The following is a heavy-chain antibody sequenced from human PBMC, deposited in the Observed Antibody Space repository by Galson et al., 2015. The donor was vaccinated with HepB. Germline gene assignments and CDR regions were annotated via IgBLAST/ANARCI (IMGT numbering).Heavy chain of an antibody. CDR1: GYTFTNHW. J-gene: IGHJ5*02. CDR2: IYPSDSDI. V-gene: IGHV5-51*01. CDR3: ARQGEGSGWYWDWFDP. D-gene: IGHD6-19*01. Sequence: QSGAEVKEPGESLKISCQGSGYTFTNHWIGWVRQMPGKGLEWMGIIYPSDSDIRYSSSSRGQVTISADKSINTAYLQWSSLKASDTAMYYCARQGEGSGWYWDWFDPWGQGTLVTVSS.